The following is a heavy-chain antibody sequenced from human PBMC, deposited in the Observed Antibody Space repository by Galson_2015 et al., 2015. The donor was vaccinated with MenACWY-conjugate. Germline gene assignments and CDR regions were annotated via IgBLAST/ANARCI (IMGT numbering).Heavy chain of an antibody. CDR3: ARENSYNYAYAIDN. Sequence: SLRLSWAASGFTFSFYWMTWVRHAPGKGLEWVANIKKDASEIHYVDSVKGRFTISRDNAKNSVFLQMNSLRAEDTAVYYCARENSYNYAYAIDNWGQGTLVTVSS. CDR2: IKKDASEI. J-gene: IGHJ4*02. CDR1: GFTFSFYW. V-gene: IGHV3-7*03. D-gene: IGHD5-18*01.